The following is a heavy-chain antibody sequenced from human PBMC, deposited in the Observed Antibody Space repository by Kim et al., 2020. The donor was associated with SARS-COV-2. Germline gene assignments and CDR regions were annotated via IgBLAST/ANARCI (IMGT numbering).Heavy chain of an antibody. CDR1: GFTFSSYS. D-gene: IGHD5-12*01. J-gene: IGHJ3*02. Sequence: GGSLRLSCAASGFTFSSYSMNWVRQAPGKGLEWVSSISSSSSYIYYADSVKGRFTISRDNAKNSLYXQMNSLRAEDTAVYYCARDLWLVGRDAFDIWGQGTXVTVSS. CDR2: ISSSSSYI. CDR3: ARDLWLVGRDAFDI. V-gene: IGHV3-21*01.